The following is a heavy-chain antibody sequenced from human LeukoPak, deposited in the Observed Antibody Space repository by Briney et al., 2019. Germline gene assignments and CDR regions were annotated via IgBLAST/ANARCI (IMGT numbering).Heavy chain of an antibody. Sequence: GGSLRLSCAASGFTFSSYAMSWVRQAPGKGLEWVSAISGSGGSTYYADSVKGRFTISRDNSKNTLYLQMNSLRAEDTAVYYCARGGGAYYDFWSGYYTIFDYWGQGTLVTVSS. CDR3: ARGGGAYYDFWSGYYTIFDY. D-gene: IGHD3-3*01. V-gene: IGHV3-23*01. CDR1: GFTFSSYA. CDR2: ISGSGGST. J-gene: IGHJ4*02.